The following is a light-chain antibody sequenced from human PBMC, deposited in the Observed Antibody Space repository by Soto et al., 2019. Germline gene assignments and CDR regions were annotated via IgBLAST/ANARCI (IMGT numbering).Light chain of an antibody. Sequence: DIQMTQSPSTLSASVGDRVIITCRASQNINGWLAWYQQKPGKAPRFLIHKASSLESGVPSRFSGSGSGTEFTLTISSLQPDDSATYYCQQYNNYPFTFGGATKVDIK. J-gene: IGKJ4*01. CDR2: KAS. CDR3: QQYNNYPFT. CDR1: QNINGW. V-gene: IGKV1-5*03.